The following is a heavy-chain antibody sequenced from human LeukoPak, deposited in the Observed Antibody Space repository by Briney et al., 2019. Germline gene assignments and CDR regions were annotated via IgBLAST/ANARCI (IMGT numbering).Heavy chain of an antibody. CDR1: GFTFSSYSMN. J-gene: IGHJ5*02. CDR3: ARRGGHSWDVGNWFDP. CDR2: TSYSGIS. V-gene: IGHV4-39*01. D-gene: IGHD6-13*01. Sequence: GSLRLSCAASGFTFSSYSMNWVRQAPGKGLEWIASTSYSGISYYNPSLSSRVTVFADTSKNQFSLRLSSVTAADTAVYYCARRGGHSWDVGNWFDPWGQGTLVTVSS.